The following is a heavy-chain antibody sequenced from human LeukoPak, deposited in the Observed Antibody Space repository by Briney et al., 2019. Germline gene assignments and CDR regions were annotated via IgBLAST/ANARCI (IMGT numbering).Heavy chain of an antibody. CDR3: ARAVTYYYDSSVGFFDY. J-gene: IGHJ4*02. V-gene: IGHV1-2*02. Sequence: ASVKVSCKASGYTFTGYYMHWVRQAPGQGLEWMGWINPNSGGTNYAQKFQGRVTMTRDTSISTAYMGLSRLRSDDTAVYYCARAVTYYYDSSVGFFDYWGQGTLVTVSS. CDR2: INPNSGGT. D-gene: IGHD3-22*01. CDR1: GYTFTGYY.